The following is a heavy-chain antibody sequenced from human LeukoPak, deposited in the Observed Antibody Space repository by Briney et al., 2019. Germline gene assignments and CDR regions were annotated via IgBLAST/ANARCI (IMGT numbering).Heavy chain of an antibody. CDR3: ARARPDYSSSWYYMDV. V-gene: IGHV4-34*01. CDR1: GGSFSTYY. Sequence: SETLSLTCAVYGGSFSTYYWNWIRQSPGKGLEWIGEINHSGSTNYNPSLKSRVTISVDTSKNQFSLKLSSVTAADTAVYYCARARPDYSSSWYYMDVWGKGTTVTVSS. D-gene: IGHD6-6*01. CDR2: INHSGST. J-gene: IGHJ6*03.